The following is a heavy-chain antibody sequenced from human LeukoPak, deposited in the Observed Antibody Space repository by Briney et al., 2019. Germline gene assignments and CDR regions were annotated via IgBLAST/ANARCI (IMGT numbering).Heavy chain of an antibody. J-gene: IGHJ4*02. CDR2: ISSSSSYT. V-gene: IGHV3-11*05. D-gene: IGHD2-2*01. Sequence: GGSLRLSCAASGFTFSDYYMSWIRQAPGKGLEWVSSISSSSSYTNYADSVKGRFTISRDNAKNSLYLQMNSLRAEDTAVYYCAREYCSTTRCYMADYWGQGTLVTVSS. CDR1: GFTFSDYY. CDR3: AREYCSTTRCYMADY.